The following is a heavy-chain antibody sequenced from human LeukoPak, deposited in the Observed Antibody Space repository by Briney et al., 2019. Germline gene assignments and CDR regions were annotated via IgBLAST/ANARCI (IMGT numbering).Heavy chain of an antibody. J-gene: IGHJ4*02. D-gene: IGHD6-19*01. CDR1: GFTFSSYW. CDR2: IKQDGSEK. CDR3: ARDPEGIAVAEGGY. V-gene: IGHV3-7*01. Sequence: GGSLRLSCAASGFTFSSYWMSWVRQAPGKGLEWVANIKQDGSEKYYVDSVNGRFTISRDNAKNSLYPQMNSLRAEDTAVYYCARDPEGIAVAEGGYWGQGTLVTVSS.